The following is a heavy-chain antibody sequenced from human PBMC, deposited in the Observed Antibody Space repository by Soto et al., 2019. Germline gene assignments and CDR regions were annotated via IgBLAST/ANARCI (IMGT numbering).Heavy chain of an antibody. CDR3: ARDVAGVDVRGGYYYGMDV. V-gene: IGHV1-46*01. J-gene: IGHJ6*02. CDR1: GYTFTSYY. Sequence: ASVKVSCKASGYTFTSYYMHWVRQAPGQGLEWMGIINPTGGSTSYAQKFQGRVTMTRDTSTSTVYMELRSLRSDDTAVYYCARDVAGVDVRGGYYYGMDVWGQGTTVTVSS. CDR2: INPTGGST. D-gene: IGHD3-16*01.